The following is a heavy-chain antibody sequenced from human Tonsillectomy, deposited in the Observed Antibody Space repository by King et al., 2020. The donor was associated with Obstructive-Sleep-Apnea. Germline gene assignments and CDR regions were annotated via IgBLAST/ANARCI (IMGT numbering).Heavy chain of an antibody. D-gene: IGHD2-2*01. CDR1: GASISSSSYY. CDR3: ARVYSTTTCYDY. CDR2: IYYSGST. J-gene: IGHJ4*02. Sequence: QLQESGPGLVKSSETLSLTCNVSGASISSSSYYWGWIRQPPGKGLEWIGSIYYSGSTSYNPSPKSRVTISVDTSRTRFSLKLSSVTAADTAVYYCARVYSTTTCYDYWGQGTLVTVSS. V-gene: IGHV4-39*07.